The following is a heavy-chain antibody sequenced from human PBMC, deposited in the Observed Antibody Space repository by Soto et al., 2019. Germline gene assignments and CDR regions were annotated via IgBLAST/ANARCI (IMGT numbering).Heavy chain of an antibody. J-gene: IGHJ5*02. D-gene: IGHD1-26*01. V-gene: IGHV3-23*01. CDR2: FSGRDATT. CDR1: GFPFSSYT. Sequence: PGGSMRLSCAASGFPFSSYTMSGLRQAPGKGLEWVSSFSGRDATTYYADSVKGRFTISRDNSKNTLYLQMNSLRAEDMALYFCVRTIVGATKGGWFDPWGQGALVTV. CDR3: VRTIVGATKGGWFDP.